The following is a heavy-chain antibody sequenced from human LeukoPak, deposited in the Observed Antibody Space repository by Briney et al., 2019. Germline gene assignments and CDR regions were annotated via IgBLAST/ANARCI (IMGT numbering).Heavy chain of an antibody. Sequence: GGSLRLSCAASGFTFDDYAINWVRQAPGKGLEGVSLISGDGSSIYYADSVKGRFAISRDNSKNSLSLQMNSLRTEDTALYYCARDAKPSSSWYSWFDTWGQGTLVTVSS. CDR2: ISGDGSSI. D-gene: IGHD6-13*01. CDR3: ARDAKPSSSWYSWFDT. J-gene: IGHJ5*02. V-gene: IGHV3-43*02. CDR1: GFTFDDYA.